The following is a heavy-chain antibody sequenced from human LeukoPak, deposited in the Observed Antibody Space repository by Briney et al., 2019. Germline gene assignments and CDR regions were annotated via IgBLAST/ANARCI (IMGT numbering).Heavy chain of an antibody. Sequence: TGGSLRLSCAASGFTVSSNYMSWVRQAPGKGLEWVSVIYSGGSTYYADSVKGRFTISRDNSKNTLYLQMNSLRAEDTAVYYCARDQYDSSYFDYWGQGTLVTVSS. CDR3: ARDQYDSSYFDY. J-gene: IGHJ4*02. CDR1: GFTVSSNY. V-gene: IGHV3-66*01. CDR2: IYSGGST. D-gene: IGHD3-22*01.